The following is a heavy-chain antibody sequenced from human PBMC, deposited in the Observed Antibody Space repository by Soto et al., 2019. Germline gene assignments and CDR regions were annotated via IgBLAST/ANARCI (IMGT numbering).Heavy chain of an antibody. Sequence: SETLSLTCTVSGGSISSSSYYWGWIRQPPGKGLEWIGSIYYSGSTYYNPSLKSRVTISVDTSKNQFSLKLSSVTAADTAVYYCARRYQLLHYMDVWGKGTTVTVSS. D-gene: IGHD2-2*01. CDR1: GGSISSSSYY. CDR3: ARRYQLLHYMDV. CDR2: IYYSGST. J-gene: IGHJ6*03. V-gene: IGHV4-39*01.